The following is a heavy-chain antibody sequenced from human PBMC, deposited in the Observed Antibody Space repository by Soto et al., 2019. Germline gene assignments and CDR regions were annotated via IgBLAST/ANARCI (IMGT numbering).Heavy chain of an antibody. CDR2: ISAYNGNT. V-gene: IGHV1-18*04. CDR3: ARDLYCSGGSCYSDWYFDL. D-gene: IGHD2-15*01. J-gene: IGHJ2*01. CDR1: GYTFTSYG. Sequence: ASVKVSCKASGYTFTSYGISWVRQAPGQGLEWMGWISAYNGNTNYAQKLQGRVTMTTDTSTSTAYMELRSLRSDDTAVYYCARDLYCSGGSCYSDWYFDLWGRGTLVT.